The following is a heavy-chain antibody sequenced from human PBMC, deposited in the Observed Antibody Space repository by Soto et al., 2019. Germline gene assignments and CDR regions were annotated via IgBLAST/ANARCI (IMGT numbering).Heavy chain of an antibody. CDR1: GFTVSNSY. Sequence: LRLSCAASGFTVSNSYMSWVRQAPGKGLEWVSVIYSGGSTYYADSVKGRFIISRDSSKNTLYLQMNSLRAEDTAVYYCARGFQSSFGYWGQGTLVTVSS. CDR2: IYSGGST. CDR3: ARGFQSSFGY. V-gene: IGHV3-53*01. D-gene: IGHD2-21*01. J-gene: IGHJ4*02.